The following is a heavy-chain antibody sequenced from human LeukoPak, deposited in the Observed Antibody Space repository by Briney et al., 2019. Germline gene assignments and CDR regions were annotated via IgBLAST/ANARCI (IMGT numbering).Heavy chain of an antibody. CDR2: ISDIGSI. CDR1: GGSISSYY. D-gene: IGHD4-17*01. Sequence: SETLSLTCTVSGGSISSYYWSWIRQPPGKGLEWIAYISDIGSINYNPSLKSRVTISLDTSKNQFSLKLSSVTAADTAVYYCAKDLGPYGDYEGSNWFDPWGQGTLVTVSS. V-gene: IGHV4-59*12. CDR3: AKDLGPYGDYEGSNWFDP. J-gene: IGHJ5*02.